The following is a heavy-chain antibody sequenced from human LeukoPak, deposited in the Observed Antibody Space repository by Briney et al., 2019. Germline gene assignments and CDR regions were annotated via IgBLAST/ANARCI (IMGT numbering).Heavy chain of an antibody. CDR2: INHSGST. J-gene: IGHJ4*02. CDR1: GGSFSGYY. CDR3: ARLRYYKYYFDY. Sequence: SETLSLTCAVYGGSFSGYYWSWIRQPPGKGLEWIGEINHSGSTNYNPSLKSRVTISVDTSKNQFSLKLSFVTAADTAVYYCARLRYYKYYFDYWGQGTLVTVSS. D-gene: IGHD3-22*01. V-gene: IGHV4-34*01.